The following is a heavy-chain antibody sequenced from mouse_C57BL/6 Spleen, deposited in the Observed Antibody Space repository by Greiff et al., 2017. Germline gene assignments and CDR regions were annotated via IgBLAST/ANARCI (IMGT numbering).Heavy chain of an antibody. CDR3: ARRDYGSRYFDV. D-gene: IGHD1-1*01. J-gene: IGHJ1*03. V-gene: IGHV1-26*01. CDR1: GYTFTDYY. CDR2: INPNNGGT. Sequence: EVQLQQSGPELVKPGASVKISCKASGYTFTDYYMNWVKQSHGKSLEWIGDINPNNGGTSYNQKFKGKATLTVDKSSSTAYMELRSLTSEDSAVYYCARRDYGSRYFDVWGTGTTVTVSS.